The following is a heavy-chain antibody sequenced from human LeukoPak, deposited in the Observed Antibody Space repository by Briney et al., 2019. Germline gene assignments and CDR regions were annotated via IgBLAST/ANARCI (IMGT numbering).Heavy chain of an antibody. CDR2: ISSSSYT. V-gene: IGHV3-11*05. J-gene: IGHJ4*02. D-gene: IGHD5-12*01. CDR3: ARDSGYSGYSGY. Sequence: GGSLRLSCAASGFTFSDYYMSWIRQAPGKGLEWVSYISSSSYTDYADSVKGRFTISRDNAKNSLNLQMNSLRAEDTAVYYCARDSGYSGYSGYWGQGTLVTVSS. CDR1: GFTFSDYY.